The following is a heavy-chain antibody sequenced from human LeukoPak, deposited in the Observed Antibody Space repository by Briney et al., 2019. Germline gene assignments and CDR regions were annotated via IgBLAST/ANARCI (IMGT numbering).Heavy chain of an antibody. CDR1: GGSISSYY. Sequence: PSETLSLTCTVSGGSISSYYWSWIRQPPGKGLEWIGYIYYSGSTNYNPSLKSRVTISVDTSKNQFSLKLSSVTAADTAVYFCASGWGGIFTGFFLCLWGQGTLVTVSS. CDR2: IYYSGST. CDR3: ASGWGGIFTGFFLCL. V-gene: IGHV4-59*01. J-gene: IGHJ4*02. D-gene: IGHD3-9*01.